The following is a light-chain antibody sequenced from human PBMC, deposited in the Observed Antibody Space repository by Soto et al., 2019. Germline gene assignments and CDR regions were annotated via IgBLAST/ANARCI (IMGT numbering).Light chain of an antibody. J-gene: IGKJ2*01. CDR3: QHYCSTPPHT. CDR2: GTS. V-gene: IGKV3-20*01. CDR1: QSVSSYY. Sequence: EIELTQSPCTLSLSLGERATISCRASQSVSSYYVAWYQQKPGPAPSLLLYGTSNRATGLPDRFSGSGCGTDFSLTIIRLEPEDFSVYYCQHYCSTPPHTFGQGTKLEIK.